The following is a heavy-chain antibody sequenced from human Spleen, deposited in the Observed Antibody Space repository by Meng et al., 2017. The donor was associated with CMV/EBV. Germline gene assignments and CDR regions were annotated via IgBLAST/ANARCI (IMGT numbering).Heavy chain of an antibody. Sequence: ASGFTFSDYYMTWIRQAPGKGMEWIPHISSSGSIMHYAESVKGRFTISRDNGQSTLYLQMNSLRADDTAVYYCARDFSAVHNWLDTWGQGTLVTVSS. J-gene: IGHJ5*02. D-gene: IGHD1-26*01. CDR3: ARDFSAVHNWLDT. CDR2: ISSSGSIM. CDR1: GFTFSDYY. V-gene: IGHV3-11*04.